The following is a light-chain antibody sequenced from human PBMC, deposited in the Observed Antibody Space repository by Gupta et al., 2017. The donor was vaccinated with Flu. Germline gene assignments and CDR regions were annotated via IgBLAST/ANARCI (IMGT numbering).Light chain of an antibody. CDR1: NIGGRS. V-gene: IGLV3-21*02. CDR2: DDS. Sequence: SYLLTQPLSLSVTPGQSATLTCGGNNIGGRSVHWYQQKPGQAPALVVYDDSDRPSGIPERFSGSNSGNTATLTITGVEARDEADYYCQVWDSDNDHVVFGGGTKLTVL. CDR3: QVWDSDNDHVV. J-gene: IGLJ3*02.